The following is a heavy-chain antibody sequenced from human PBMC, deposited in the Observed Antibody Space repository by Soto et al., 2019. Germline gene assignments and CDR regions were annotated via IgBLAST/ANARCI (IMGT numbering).Heavy chain of an antibody. Sequence: QVQLQESGPGLVKPSETLSLTCTVSGGSISSYYWSWIRQPPGKGLEWIGYIDYSGSTNYNHSLKSRVTISVDTSKNQCSLKLSSVTAADTAVYYCARANIDVTTPPYYFDYWGQGTLVTVSS. CDR3: ARANIDVTTPPYYFDY. CDR2: IDYSGST. D-gene: IGHD4-17*01. CDR1: GGSISSYY. V-gene: IGHV4-59*01. J-gene: IGHJ4*02.